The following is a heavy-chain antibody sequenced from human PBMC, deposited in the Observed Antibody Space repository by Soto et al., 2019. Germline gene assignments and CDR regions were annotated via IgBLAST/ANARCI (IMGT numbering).Heavy chain of an antibody. CDR3: ARDRLMATAGTARHYFGLDV. J-gene: IGHJ6*02. D-gene: IGHD5-18*01. CDR2: IYYSGNT. V-gene: IGHV4-31*11. Sequence: SETLSLTCAVSGGSIRSGGYYWSWVRQNPRRGLEWIGNIYYSGNTYYNPSLKSRLTISVDTSKNQFSLNLSSVTAADTAVYYCARDRLMATAGTARHYFGLDVWGQGTTVTVSS. CDR1: GGSIRSGGYY.